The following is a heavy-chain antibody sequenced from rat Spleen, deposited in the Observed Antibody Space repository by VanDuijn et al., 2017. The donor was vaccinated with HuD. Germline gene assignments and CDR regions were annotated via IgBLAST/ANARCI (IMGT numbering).Heavy chain of an antibody. CDR2: ISYDGTAT. D-gene: IGHD1-4*01. CDR1: GFTFSNYN. Sequence: EVQLVESGGGLVQPGRSMKLSCTALGFTFSNYNMAWVRQAPKKGLEWVASISYDGTATYYRDSVKGRFTLSRDNAKSTLYLQMDSLRSEDTATYYCTTEPGYNSYFAYWGQGVMITVSS. J-gene: IGHJ2*01. CDR3: TTEPGYNSYFAY. V-gene: IGHV5-20*01.